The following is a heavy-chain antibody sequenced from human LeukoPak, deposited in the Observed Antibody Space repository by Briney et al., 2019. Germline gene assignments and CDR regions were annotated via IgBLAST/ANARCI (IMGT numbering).Heavy chain of an antibody. J-gene: IGHJ3*02. CDR3: ARRRLFLAHAFDI. CDR2: INHSGST. V-gene: IGHV4-39*07. CDR1: GGSISSSSYY. D-gene: IGHD2-21*02. Sequence: SETLSLTCTVSGGSISSSSYYWGWIRQPPGKGLEWIGEINHSGSTYYNPSLNSRVTISVDTSKNQFSLQLNSVTAADTAVYYCARRRLFLAHAFDIWGQGTMVTVSS.